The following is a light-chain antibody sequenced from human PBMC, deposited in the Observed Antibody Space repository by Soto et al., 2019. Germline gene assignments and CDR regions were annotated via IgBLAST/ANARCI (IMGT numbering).Light chain of an antibody. Sequence: EIVLTQSPATLSLSPGERATLSCRASQSVSSTFAWYQQKPGQAPRLLIYGTSARATGIPARFSGSGSGTEFTLTINSLQSEDFAVYYCQQYNNWPPTWTFGQGTKVDIK. CDR2: GTS. V-gene: IGKV3-15*01. CDR1: QSVSST. CDR3: QQYNNWPPTWT. J-gene: IGKJ1*01.